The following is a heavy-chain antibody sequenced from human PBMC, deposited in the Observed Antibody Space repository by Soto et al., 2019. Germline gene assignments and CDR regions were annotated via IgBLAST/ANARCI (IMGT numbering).Heavy chain of an antibody. CDR2: INHSGST. Sequence: PSETLSLTCAVYGESFSGYYWSWIRQPPGKGLEWIGEINHSGSTNYNPSLKSRVTISVDTSKNQFSLKLSSVTAADTAVYYCARDTYGSGSYPWFDPWGQGTLVTVSS. CDR1: GESFSGYY. V-gene: IGHV4-34*01. J-gene: IGHJ5*02. CDR3: ARDTYGSGSYPWFDP. D-gene: IGHD3-10*01.